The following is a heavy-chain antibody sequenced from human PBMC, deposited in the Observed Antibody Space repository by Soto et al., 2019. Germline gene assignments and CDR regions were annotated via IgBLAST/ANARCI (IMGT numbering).Heavy chain of an antibody. D-gene: IGHD6-13*01. CDR3: ARDLAAGDH. V-gene: IGHV1-46*01. CDR1: GYTFTHYY. J-gene: IGHJ4*02. CDR2: INPASGST. Sequence: QVQLVQSGAEVKKPGVSVKLSCRTSGYTFTHYYIHGVRQAPGQGLEWLAIINPASGSTNYAQDFQGRVTLTMDTSTTTVYMELSGLRAEDTAIFYCARDLAAGDHWGQGTLVTVSS.